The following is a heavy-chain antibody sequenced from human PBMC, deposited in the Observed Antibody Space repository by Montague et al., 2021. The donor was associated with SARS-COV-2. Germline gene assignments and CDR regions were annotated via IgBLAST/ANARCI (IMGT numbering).Heavy chain of an antibody. CDR1: GGSFSGYY. D-gene: IGHD4-23*01. CDR3: ARWDPQTLTLIGLRGKSASES. J-gene: IGHJ4*02. CDR2: INHSGTT. Sequence: SETLSLTCAVYGGSFSGYYWTWIRQSPGKGLEWIAEINHSGTTNYNFNPSLRSRVTISVDTSKNQFSLKLSSVTAADTGVYYCARWDPQTLTLIGLRGKSASESGGQGPLVTVSS. V-gene: IGHV4-34*01.